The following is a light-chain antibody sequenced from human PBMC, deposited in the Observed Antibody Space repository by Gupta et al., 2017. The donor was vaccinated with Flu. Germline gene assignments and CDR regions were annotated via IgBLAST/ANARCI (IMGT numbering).Light chain of an antibody. J-gene: IGLJ3*02. CDR1: SSDVGGYNY. CDR3: SSYTSSSTGV. Sequence: QSALTQPASVSGSPGQSITISCTGTSSDVGGYNYVSWYQQHPGKAPNLMIYEVSNRTAGVANRFSASKSGNTASLTISGLQAEDEADYYCSSYTSSSTGVFGGGTKLTVL. V-gene: IGLV2-14*01. CDR2: EVS.